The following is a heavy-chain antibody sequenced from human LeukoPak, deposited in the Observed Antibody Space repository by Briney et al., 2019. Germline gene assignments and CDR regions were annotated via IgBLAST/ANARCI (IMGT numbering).Heavy chain of an antibody. CDR1: GFTFTSSA. D-gene: IGHD6-19*01. Sequence: GTSVKVSCKASGFTFTSSAVQWVRQARGQRLEWIGWIVVGSGNTNYAQKLQGRVTMTTDTSTSTAYMELRSLRSDDTAVYYCARVTAVAGNNWFDPWGQGTLVTVSS. V-gene: IGHV1-58*01. CDR2: IVVGSGNT. J-gene: IGHJ5*02. CDR3: ARVTAVAGNNWFDP.